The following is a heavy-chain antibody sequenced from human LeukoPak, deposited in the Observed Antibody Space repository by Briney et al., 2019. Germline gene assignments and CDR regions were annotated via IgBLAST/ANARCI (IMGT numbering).Heavy chain of an antibody. V-gene: IGHV1-18*01. CDR2: ISAYNGNT. Sequence: ASVKVSCKASGYTFTSYGISWVRQAPGQGLEWMGWISAYNGNTNYAQKLQGRVTMTTDTSTSTAYMELSSLRSEDTAVYYCARSPVTVVKEYYFDYWGQGTLVTVSS. J-gene: IGHJ4*02. CDR3: ARSPVTVVKEYYFDY. CDR1: GYTFTSYG. D-gene: IGHD4-23*01.